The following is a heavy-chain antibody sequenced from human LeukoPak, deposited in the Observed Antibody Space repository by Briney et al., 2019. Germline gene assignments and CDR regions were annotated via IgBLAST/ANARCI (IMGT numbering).Heavy chain of an antibody. J-gene: IGHJ4*02. V-gene: IGHV3-9*01. CDR2: INGNSDKI. D-gene: IGHD2-2*01. CDR1: GFTFDEYA. Sequence: GRSLRLSCATSGFTFDEYAMHWVRQAPGKGLEWVSGINGNSDKIGYADSVKGRFTISRDSAKKSLYLQMNSLRAEDTALYFCAKDRYCSSTSCPIDYWGQGALVTVSS. CDR3: AKDRYCSSTSCPIDY.